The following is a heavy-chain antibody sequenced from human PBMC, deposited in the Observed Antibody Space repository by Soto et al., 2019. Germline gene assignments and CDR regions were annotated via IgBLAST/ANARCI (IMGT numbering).Heavy chain of an antibody. J-gene: IGHJ4*02. CDR1: GFTFSDHY. D-gene: IGHD2-2*01. CDR3: ACSLGYSCSGGSLHYYFDY. V-gene: IGHV3-72*01. Sequence: EVQLVESGGGLVQPGGSLRLSCAASGFTFSDHYMDWVRQAPGKGLEWVGRTRNKANSYNTEYAASVKGRFTISRDDSKNSLYLQMNSLKTEDTAVYYCACSLGYSCSGGSLHYYFDYWGQGTLVTVS. CDR2: TRNKANSYNT.